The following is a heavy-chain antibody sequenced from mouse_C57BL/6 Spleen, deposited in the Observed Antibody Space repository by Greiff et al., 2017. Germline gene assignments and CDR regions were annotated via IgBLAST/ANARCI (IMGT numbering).Heavy chain of an antibody. CDR3: VSPYDYDGLWFAY. CDR2: IRSKSNNYAT. J-gene: IGHJ3*01. D-gene: IGHD2-4*01. V-gene: IGHV10-1*01. CDR1: GFSFNTYA. Sequence: EVMLVESGGELVQPKGSLKLSCAASGFSFNTYAMNWVRQAPGKGLEWVARIRSKSNNYATYYADSVKDRFTISRDDSESMLYLQINNLKTEDTAMYYCVSPYDYDGLWFAYWGQGTLVTVSA.